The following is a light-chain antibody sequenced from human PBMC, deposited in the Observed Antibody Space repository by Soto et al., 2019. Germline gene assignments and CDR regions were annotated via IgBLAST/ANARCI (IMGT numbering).Light chain of an antibody. Sequence: EIVLMQSPGTLSLSPGERATLSCRASQSINSNYFAWYQQKPGQAPRLLIYGASSRATGIPDRFSGSGSGTDFTLTISRLAPEDFAVYYCQQYGSSPETFGQGTTVDIK. J-gene: IGKJ1*01. CDR3: QQYGSSPET. CDR2: GAS. V-gene: IGKV3-20*01. CDR1: QSINSNY.